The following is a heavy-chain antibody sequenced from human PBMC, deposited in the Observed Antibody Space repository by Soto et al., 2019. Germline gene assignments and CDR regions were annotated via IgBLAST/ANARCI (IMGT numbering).Heavy chain of an antibody. V-gene: IGHV4-4*07. Sequence: LSLTCTVSGGSISSYYWSWIRQSAGKGLEWIGRIYNGGNTQYNPSLKSRVTMSADTSKNQFSLRLNSVTAADTAVYYCARDGSDSYGLDVWGQGTTVTVSS. CDR1: GGSISSYY. J-gene: IGHJ6*02. D-gene: IGHD3-10*01. CDR2: IYNGGNT. CDR3: ARDGSDSYGLDV.